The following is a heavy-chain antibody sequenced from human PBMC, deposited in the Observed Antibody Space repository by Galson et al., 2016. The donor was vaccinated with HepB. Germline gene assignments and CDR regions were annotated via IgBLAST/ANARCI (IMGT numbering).Heavy chain of an antibody. V-gene: IGHV4-4*02. CDR3: ASRIYITSWYAPVLSY. D-gene: IGHD2-2*01. CDR2: IYHSGST. J-gene: IGHJ4*02. CDR1: GASISSTTW. Sequence: SETLSLTCVVSGASISSTTWWNWVRQPPGKGLEWIGEIYHSGSTKYSPSLESRVTIEVDKAKNLFSLRLTSVTAADTAVYYCASRIYITSWYAPVLSYWGQGSLVTVSS.